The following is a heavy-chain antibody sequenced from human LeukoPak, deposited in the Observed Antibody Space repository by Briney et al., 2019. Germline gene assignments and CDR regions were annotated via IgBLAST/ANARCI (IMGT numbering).Heavy chain of an antibody. CDR3: ARGVFSVLMDV. J-gene: IGHJ6*03. V-gene: IGHV1-8*03. CDR2: MNPNSGNT. CDR1: GGTFSSYA. Sequence: GASVKVSCKASGGTFSSYAINWVRQATGQGLEWMGWMNPNSGNTGYAQKFQGRVTITRNTSISTAYMELSSLRSEDTAVYYCARGVFSVLMDVWGKGTTVTVSS. D-gene: IGHD3-3*02.